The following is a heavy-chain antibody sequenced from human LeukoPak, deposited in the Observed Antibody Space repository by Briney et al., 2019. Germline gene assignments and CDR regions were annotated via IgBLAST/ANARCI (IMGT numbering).Heavy chain of an antibody. Sequence: GASVKVSCKASGYTFTGYYMHWVRQAPGQGLEWMGWINPNSGGTNYAQKSQGRVTMTRDTSISTAYMELSRLRSDDTAVYYCARVPSKYPTKGDYWGQGTLVTVSS. D-gene: IGHD6-6*01. CDR1: GYTFTGYY. CDR2: INPNSGGT. J-gene: IGHJ4*02. CDR3: ARVPSKYPTKGDY. V-gene: IGHV1-2*02.